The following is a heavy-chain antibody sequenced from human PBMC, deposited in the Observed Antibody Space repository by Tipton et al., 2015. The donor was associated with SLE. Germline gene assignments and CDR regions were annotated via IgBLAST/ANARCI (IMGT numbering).Heavy chain of an antibody. D-gene: IGHD6-13*01. J-gene: IGHJ3*02. Sequence: SLRLSCAASGFTFSSYGMHWVRQVPGKGLEWVAVIWYDGSNKYYADSVKGRFTISRDNSKNTLYLQMNSLRAEDTAVYYCARGRQPAAFDIWGQGTMVTVSS. V-gene: IGHV3-33*01. CDR3: ARGRQPAAFDI. CDR2: IWYDGSNK. CDR1: GFTFSSYG.